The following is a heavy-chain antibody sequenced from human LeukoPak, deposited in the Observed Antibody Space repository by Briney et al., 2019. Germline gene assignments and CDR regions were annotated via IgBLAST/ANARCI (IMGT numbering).Heavy chain of an antibody. Sequence: ASVKVSCKTSGYTFTRYVLSWVRQAPGQGLEWMGWISTYNGDTNYAQNLQGRVTLTTDTSTSTAYMELRSLRSGDTAVYYCARDLGYIAVTGAGGYWGQGTLVTVSS. V-gene: IGHV1-18*01. CDR3: ARDLGYIAVTGAGGY. D-gene: IGHD6-19*01. CDR2: ISTYNGDT. J-gene: IGHJ4*02. CDR1: GYTFTRYV.